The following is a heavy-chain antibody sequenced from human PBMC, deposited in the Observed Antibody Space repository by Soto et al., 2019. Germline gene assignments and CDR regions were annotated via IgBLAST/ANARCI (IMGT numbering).Heavy chain of an antibody. V-gene: IGHV3-30*03. CDR2: ISYDGSNK. CDR1: GFTFSTYA. Sequence: GSLRLSCASSGFTFSTYAIGWVRQAPGKGLEWVAVISYDGSNKYYADSVKGRFTISRDNSKNTLYPQMNSLRAEDTAVYYCARGDRGAFDLWGQGTMVTVSS. CDR3: ARGDRGAFDL. D-gene: IGHD2-21*02. J-gene: IGHJ3*01.